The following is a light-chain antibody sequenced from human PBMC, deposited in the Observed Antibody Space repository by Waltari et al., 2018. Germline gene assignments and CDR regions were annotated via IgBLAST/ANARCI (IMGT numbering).Light chain of an antibody. CDR1: TDNIGNNF. CDR2: DNN. V-gene: IGLV1-51*01. CDR3: GTWDGSLSARLHV. J-gene: IGLJ1*01. Sequence: QSVLTQPPSVSAAPGQKVSISCSGSTDNIGNNFVSWYQQLPGTAPKLLIYDNNKRPPGIPDRFSGPKSATSSTLDITGLQTGDEADYYCGTWDGSLSARLHVFGPGTKVTVL.